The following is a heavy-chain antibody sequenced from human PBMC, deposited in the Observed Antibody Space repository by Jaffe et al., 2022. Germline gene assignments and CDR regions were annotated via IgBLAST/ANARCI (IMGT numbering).Heavy chain of an antibody. CDR2: ITGSGGST. V-gene: IGHV3-23*01. CDR1: GFTFSTYA. D-gene: IGHD3-3*01. CDR3: AKDGVSLYDIWSAYRTYHYYMDV. J-gene: IGHJ6*03. Sequence: EGQLLESGGGLVQPGGSLRLSCAASGFTFSTYAMTWVRQAPGKGLEWVSGITGSGGSTYYADSVKGRFTMSRDSSKKTVYLQMNSLRAEDTAVYYCAKDGVSLYDIWSAYRTYHYYMDVWGKGTTVTVSS.